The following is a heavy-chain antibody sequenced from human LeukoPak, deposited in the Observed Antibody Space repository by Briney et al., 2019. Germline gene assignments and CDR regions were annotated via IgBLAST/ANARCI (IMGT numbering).Heavy chain of an antibody. J-gene: IGHJ4*02. CDR2: IYYNGST. Sequence: PSETLSLTCTVSGGSISSGGYYWSWIRQHPGKGLEWIGYIYYNGSTYYNPSLKSRVTISVDTSKNQFPLKLSSVTAADRAVYYCARGGGGYSSSWYDYWGQGTLVTVSS. CDR3: ARGGGGYSSSWYDY. CDR1: GGSISSGGYY. D-gene: IGHD6-13*01. V-gene: IGHV4-31*03.